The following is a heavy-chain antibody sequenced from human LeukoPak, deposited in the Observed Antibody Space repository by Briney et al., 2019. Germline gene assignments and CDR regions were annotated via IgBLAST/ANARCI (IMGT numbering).Heavy chain of an antibody. Sequence: GGSLRLSCAASGFTFRIYWMTWVRQAPGKGLEWVANIKQDGSEKYYVDSVKGRFTISRDNAKNTVYLEMNSLGAEDTAVYYCVRDRTTVTVFDYWGQGTLVTVSS. V-gene: IGHV3-7*01. D-gene: IGHD4-17*01. CDR1: GFTFRIYW. J-gene: IGHJ4*02. CDR2: IKQDGSEK. CDR3: VRDRTTVTVFDY.